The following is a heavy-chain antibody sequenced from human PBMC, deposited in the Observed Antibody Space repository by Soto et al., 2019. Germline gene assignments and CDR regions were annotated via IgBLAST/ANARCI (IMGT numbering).Heavy chain of an antibody. D-gene: IGHD6-25*01. CDR2: ISWNSGSI. CDR1: GFTFDDYA. Sequence: EVQLVESGGGLVQPGRSLRLSCAASGFTFDDYAMHWVRQAPGKGLEWVSGISWNSGSIGYADSVKGRFTISRDNAKNSLYLQMNSLRAEDTALYYCAKDKAAGNFDYWGQGTLVTVSS. J-gene: IGHJ4*02. V-gene: IGHV3-9*01. CDR3: AKDKAAGNFDY.